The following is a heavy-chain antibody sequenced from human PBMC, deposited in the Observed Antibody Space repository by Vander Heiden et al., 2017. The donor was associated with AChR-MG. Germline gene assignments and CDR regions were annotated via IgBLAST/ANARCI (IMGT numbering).Heavy chain of an antibody. CDR1: GGTFSSYA. J-gene: IGHJ4*02. V-gene: IGHV1-69*01. D-gene: IGHD2-8*01. CDR2: IIPIFGTA. Sequence: QVQLVQSGAEVKKPGSSVKVSCKASGGTFSSYAISWVLQGPGQGLEWMGGIIPIFGTAKYAQKFQGRVTITADESTSTAYMELSSLRSEDTAVYYCARTDCTNGVCYNTYFDYWGQGTLVTVSS. CDR3: ARTDCTNGVCYNTYFDY.